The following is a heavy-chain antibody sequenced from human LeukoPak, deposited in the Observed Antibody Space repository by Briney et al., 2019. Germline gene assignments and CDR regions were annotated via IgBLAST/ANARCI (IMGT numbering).Heavy chain of an antibody. CDR1: GYSFSSYW. CDR2: IYPGDSDT. Sequence: GESLKISCKGSGYSFSSYWMGWVRQMPGKGLEWMGIIYPGDSDTRYTPSFQGQVTISADKSISTAYLQWSSLKASDTAMYYCATGRIAVAYDAFDIWGQGTMVTVSS. D-gene: IGHD6-19*01. V-gene: IGHV5-51*01. J-gene: IGHJ3*02. CDR3: ATGRIAVAYDAFDI.